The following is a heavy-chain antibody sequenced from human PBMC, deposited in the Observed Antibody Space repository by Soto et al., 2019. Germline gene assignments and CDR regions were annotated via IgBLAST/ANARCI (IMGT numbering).Heavy chain of an antibody. D-gene: IGHD3-3*01. CDR2: IYPGDSDT. V-gene: IGHV5-51*01. J-gene: IGHJ3*02. CDR3: ARPYYDFWSGYYTGAFDI. CDR1: GYSFTSYW. Sequence: PGESLKISCKGSGYSFTSYWIGWVRQMPGKGLEWMGIIYPGDSDTRYSPSFQGQVTISADKSISTAYLQWSSLKASDTAMYYCARPYYDFWSGYYTGAFDIWGQGTMVTVSS.